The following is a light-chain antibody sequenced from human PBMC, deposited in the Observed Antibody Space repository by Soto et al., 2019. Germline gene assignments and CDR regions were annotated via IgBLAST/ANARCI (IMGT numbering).Light chain of an antibody. V-gene: IGKV3-15*01. J-gene: IGKJ2*01. CDR1: QTISSS. CDR2: GAS. CDR3: QQYDNLPYT. Sequence: EIVLTQSPATLSVSPGEGATLSCRASQTISSSLAWYQQKPGQAPRLLIFGASTRATGIPATFSGSGSGTEFTLTISSLQSEDFAFNYCQQYDNLPYTFGQGTKLEIK.